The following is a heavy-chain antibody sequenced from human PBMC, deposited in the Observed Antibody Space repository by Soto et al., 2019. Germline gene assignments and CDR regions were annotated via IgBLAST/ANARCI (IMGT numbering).Heavy chain of an antibody. D-gene: IGHD4-17*01. Sequence: QVQLEQSGAEVKKAGSSVKVSCKAFGGSVNSHAISWVRQAPGQGLEWMGGIIPMFGTPTNAQEFQAGVTISAEESTSTVYLDLSSLRSEDTAVYYCARSRNVAEFNDYGGNYHGFDIWGQGTMVTVSS. J-gene: IGHJ3*02. CDR2: IIPMFGTP. V-gene: IGHV1-69*01. CDR3: ARSRNVAEFNDYGGNYHGFDI. CDR1: GGSVNSHA.